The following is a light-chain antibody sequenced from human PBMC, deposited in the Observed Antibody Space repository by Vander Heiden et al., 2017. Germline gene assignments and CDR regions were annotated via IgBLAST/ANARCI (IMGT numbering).Light chain of an antibody. CDR3: SSYANRSTRKVV. CDR1: SSDIGAFNF. J-gene: IGLJ2*01. Sequence: QSALTQPASVSGSPGQSITISCTGTSSDIGAFNFVSWYQQYPGKAPKLMIYDVSDRPSGVSNRFSGSKSGNTASLTISGLQAEDEADDFCSSYANRSTRKVVFGGGTKLTVL. V-gene: IGLV2-14*03. CDR2: DVS.